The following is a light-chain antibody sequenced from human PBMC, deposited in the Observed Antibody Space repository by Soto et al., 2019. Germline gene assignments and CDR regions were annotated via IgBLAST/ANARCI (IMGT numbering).Light chain of an antibody. Sequence: AMTQSPDSLAVSLGERATINCKSSQSVLYISNNKNYLAWYQQKAGQPPKLLIYWASTRESGVPDRFSASGSGTDFTLTISSLQAEDVAVYYCQQYYSAISFGQGTRLEIK. V-gene: IGKV4-1*01. J-gene: IGKJ5*01. CDR1: QSVLYISNNKNY. CDR2: WAS. CDR3: QQYYSAIS.